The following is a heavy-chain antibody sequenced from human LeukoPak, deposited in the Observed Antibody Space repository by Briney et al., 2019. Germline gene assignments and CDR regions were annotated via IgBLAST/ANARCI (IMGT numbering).Heavy chain of an antibody. CDR1: GFTFSSYG. D-gene: IGHD1-26*01. J-gene: IGHJ3*02. CDR3: AKGADDSGSSSDVFGI. Sequence: PGGSLRLSCAASGFTFSSYGMHWVRQAPGKGLEWVAIIWYDGSNKYYADSVKGRFTISRDNSKNTLYLQMNSLRAEDTAVYYCAKGADDSGSSSDVFGIWDQGTMVTVSS. V-gene: IGHV3-33*06. CDR2: IWYDGSNK.